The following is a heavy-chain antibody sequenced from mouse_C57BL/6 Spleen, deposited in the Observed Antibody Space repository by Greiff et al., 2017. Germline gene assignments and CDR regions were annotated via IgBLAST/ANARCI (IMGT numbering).Heavy chain of an antibody. Sequence: QLVESGAELVKPGASVKISCKASGYAFSSYWMNWVKQRPGKGLEWIGQIYPGDGDTNYNGKFKGKATLTADKSSSTAYMQLSGLSSEDSAVYFCARGGDGSSPYWYFDVWGTGTTVTVSS. D-gene: IGHD1-1*01. CDR2: IYPGDGDT. V-gene: IGHV1-80*01. J-gene: IGHJ1*03. CDR3: ARGGDGSSPYWYFDV. CDR1: GYAFSSYW.